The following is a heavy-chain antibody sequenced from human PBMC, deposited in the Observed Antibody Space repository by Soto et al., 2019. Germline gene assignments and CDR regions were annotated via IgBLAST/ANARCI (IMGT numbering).Heavy chain of an antibody. J-gene: IGHJ5*02. V-gene: IGHV4-34*01. CDR2: INHSGST. CDR3: ARVLLYNWNYGWFDP. CDR1: GGSFSVYY. Sequence: KSSETLSLTCAVYGGSFSVYYWSWIRHPPGKGLEWIGEINHSGSTNYNPSLKSRVTISVDTSKNQFSLKLSSVTAADTAVYYCARVLLYNWNYGWFDPWGLG. D-gene: IGHD1-7*01.